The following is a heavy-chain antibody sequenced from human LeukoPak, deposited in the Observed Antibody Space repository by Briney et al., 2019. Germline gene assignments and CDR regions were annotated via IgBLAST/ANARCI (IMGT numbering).Heavy chain of an antibody. CDR3: ARDYYVGNPAYYFDY. CDR2: FYYSGST. J-gene: IGHJ4*02. CDR1: GGSVSSGGYF. V-gene: IGHV4-31*03. D-gene: IGHD4-23*01. Sequence: PSETLSVTCTVSGGSVSSGGYFWTWIRQHPGKGLEWIGHFYYSGSTDYNPSLKSRVTISPDRSKNQFSLKLSSVTAADTAVYYCARDYYVGNPAYYFDYWGQGTLVTVSS.